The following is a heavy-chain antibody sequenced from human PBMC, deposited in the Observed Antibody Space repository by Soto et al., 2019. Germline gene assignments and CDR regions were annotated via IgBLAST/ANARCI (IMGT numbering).Heavy chain of an antibody. CDR2: IYHSGST. J-gene: IGHJ5*02. Sequence: SETLRLTRAVSGGNISSVGYSWSWIRQPPGKGLEWIGYIYHSGSTYYNPSLKSRVTISVDRSKNQFSLKLSSVTAADTAVYYCARVPSPWGQGTLVTVPQ. CDR1: GGNISSVGYS. CDR3: ARVPSP. V-gene: IGHV4-30-2*01.